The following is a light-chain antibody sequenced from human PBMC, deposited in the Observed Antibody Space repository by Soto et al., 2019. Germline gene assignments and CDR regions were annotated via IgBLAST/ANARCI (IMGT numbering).Light chain of an antibody. CDR1: RNYNL. V-gene: IGLV2-23*01. CDR3: CSYGNAATTVV. Sequence: QSVLTQPASVSGSPGQSITISCTGTRNYNLVSWYQQHPGRAPKLMIYEDTKRPSGLSDRFSGSKSGNTASLTISGLRAEDEASYHCCSYGNAATTVVFGGGTQLTVL. J-gene: IGLJ2*01. CDR2: EDT.